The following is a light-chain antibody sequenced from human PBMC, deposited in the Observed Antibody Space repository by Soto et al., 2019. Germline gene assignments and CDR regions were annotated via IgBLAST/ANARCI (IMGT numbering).Light chain of an antibody. CDR1: HSVSSTY. J-gene: IGKJ2*01. CDR2: GAS. CDR3: QQYGSSSYT. V-gene: IGKV3-20*01. Sequence: EIVLTQSPGTLSLSPGERATLSCRASHSVSSTYLAWYQHKPGQPPRLLIYGASSRATGIPDRFSGSGSGTDFTLTISRLEPEDFAIYYCQQYGSSSYTLGQGTKLEIK.